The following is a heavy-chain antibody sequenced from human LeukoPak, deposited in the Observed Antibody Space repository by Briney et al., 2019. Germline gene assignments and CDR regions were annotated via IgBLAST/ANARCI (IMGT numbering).Heavy chain of an antibody. V-gene: IGHV3-23*01. CDR1: GFTFSSYA. J-gene: IGHJ4*02. CDR3: AKAPDVDGYNFDY. D-gene: IGHD5-24*01. CDR2: ISGSGGST. Sequence: QPGGSLRLSYAASGFTFSSYAMSWVRQAPGKGLEWVSAISGSGGSTYYADSVKGRFTISRDNSKNTLSLQMNSLRAEDTAVYYCAKAPDVDGYNFDYWGQGTLVTVSS.